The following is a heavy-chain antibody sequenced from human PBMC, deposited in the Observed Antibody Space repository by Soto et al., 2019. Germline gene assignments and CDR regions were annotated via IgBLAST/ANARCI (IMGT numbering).Heavy chain of an antibody. Sequence: SETLSLTCTVSGGSISSYYWGWIRQPPGKGLEWIGYIYYSGSTNYNPSLKSRVTISVDTSKSQFSLKLSSVTAADTAVYYCARNEGYCTNGVCSIALETDWFDPWGQGTLVTVSS. D-gene: IGHD2-8*01. CDR2: IYYSGST. J-gene: IGHJ5*02. CDR1: GGSISSYY. V-gene: IGHV4-59*01. CDR3: ARNEGYCTNGVCSIALETDWFDP.